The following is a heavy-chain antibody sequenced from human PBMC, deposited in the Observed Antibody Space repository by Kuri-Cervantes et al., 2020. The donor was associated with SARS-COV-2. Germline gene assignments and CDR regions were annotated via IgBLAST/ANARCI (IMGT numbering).Heavy chain of an antibody. CDR3: ARGYCSSTSCYDWGAFDI. J-gene: IGHJ3*02. V-gene: IGHV3-30-3*01. D-gene: IGHD2-2*01. Sequence: GGSLRLSCVAPGFTFSSYAIHCVRQAPGKGLEWVAVISYDGSNKYYADSVKGRFTISRDNSKNTLYLQMNSLRAEDTAVYYCARGYCSSTSCYDWGAFDIWGQGTMVTVSS. CDR2: ISYDGSNK. CDR1: GFTFSSYA.